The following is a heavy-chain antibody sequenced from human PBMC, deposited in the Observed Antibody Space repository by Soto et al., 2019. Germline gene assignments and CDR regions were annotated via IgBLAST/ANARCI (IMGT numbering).Heavy chain of an antibody. V-gene: IGHV4-4*02. CDR1: GGSFTSNNW. Sequence: SETLSLTCAVSGGSFTSNNWWTWVRQPPGQGLEWIGEIYRTGSTNYNPSLKSRVTISLDKSENQFSLKVTSLTAADMAVYYCASRDPGTSVDYWGQGTLVTVSS. CDR3: ASRDPGTSVDY. D-gene: IGHD1-7*01. CDR2: IYRTGST. J-gene: IGHJ4*02.